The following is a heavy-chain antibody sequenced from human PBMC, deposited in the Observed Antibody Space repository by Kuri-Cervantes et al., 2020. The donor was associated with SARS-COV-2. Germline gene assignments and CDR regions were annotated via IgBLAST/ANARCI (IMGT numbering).Heavy chain of an antibody. CDR1: GGSISSYY. V-gene: IGHV4-59*12. D-gene: IGHD4-17*01. Sequence: ESLKISCTVSGGSISSYYWSWIRQPPGKGLEWIGYIYYSGSTYYNPSLKSRVTISVDASKNQFSLKLTSVTAADTAVYYCARVDYAGNYYYYGMDVWGQGTTVTVSS. J-gene: IGHJ6*02. CDR3: ARVDYAGNYYYYGMDV. CDR2: IYYSGST.